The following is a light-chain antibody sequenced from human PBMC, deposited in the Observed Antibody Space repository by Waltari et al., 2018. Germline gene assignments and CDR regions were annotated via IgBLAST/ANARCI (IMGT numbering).Light chain of an antibody. CDR3: AAWDDSLSGWV. V-gene: IGLV1-47*01. CDR2: RNN. J-gene: IGLJ3*02. CDR1: SSTLGSNY. Sequence: QSVLTPPPSVSGTPGPRVTISCSGTSSTLGSNYVPRYQHLPGTAPKLRIYRNNQRPSGVPDRFSGSKSGTSASLAISGLRSEDEADYYCAAWDDSLSGWVFGGGPKLTVL.